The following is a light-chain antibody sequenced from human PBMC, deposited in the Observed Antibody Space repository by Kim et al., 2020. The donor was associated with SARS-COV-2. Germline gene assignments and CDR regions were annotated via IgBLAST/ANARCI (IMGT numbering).Light chain of an antibody. Sequence: APGRTARISCWGNSIGGKSVNWYQQKPGQAPVLVIYYDASRPSGIPERFSASNSGNTATLTISRVEAGDEADYYCQVWDTGSDHVLFGGGTQLTVL. CDR3: QVWDTGSDHVL. V-gene: IGLV3-21*01. CDR1: SIGGKS. J-gene: IGLJ2*01. CDR2: YDA.